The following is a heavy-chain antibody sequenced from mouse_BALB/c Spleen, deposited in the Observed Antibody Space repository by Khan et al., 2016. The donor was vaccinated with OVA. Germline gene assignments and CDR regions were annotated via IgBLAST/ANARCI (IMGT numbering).Heavy chain of an antibody. CDR2: ISYSGSN. D-gene: IGHD1-2*01. CDR3: AKTARIKY. J-gene: IGHJ2*01. V-gene: IGHV3-2*02. CDR1: GYSITSGYG. Sequence: EVQLQESGPGLVKPSQSLSLTCTVTGYSITSGYGWNWIRQFPGNKLEWMGYISYSGSNKYNPSLKSRISITRDPSKNQFFLQLNSVTTENTATYYCAKTARIKYWGQGTTLTVSS.